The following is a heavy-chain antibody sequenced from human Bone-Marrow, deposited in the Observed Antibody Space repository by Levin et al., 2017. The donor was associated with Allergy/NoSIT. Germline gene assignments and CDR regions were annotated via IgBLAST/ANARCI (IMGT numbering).Heavy chain of an antibody. Sequence: AGGSLRLSCAASGFTFRSYSMNWVRQAPGKGPEWVSYISSSSTTIYYADSVKGRFTISRDNAKNSLYLQMNSLRAEDTAVYYCARERGLGTTGTTWYDYWGQGTLVTVSS. CDR2: ISSSSTTI. D-gene: IGHD1-1*01. V-gene: IGHV3-48*01. CDR1: GFTFRSYS. J-gene: IGHJ4*02. CDR3: ARERGLGTTGTTWYDY.